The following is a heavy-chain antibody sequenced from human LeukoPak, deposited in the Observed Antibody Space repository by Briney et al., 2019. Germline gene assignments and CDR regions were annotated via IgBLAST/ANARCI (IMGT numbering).Heavy chain of an antibody. CDR2: IYWDDDK. D-gene: IGHD3-22*01. V-gene: IGHV2-5*02. CDR1: GFWLSARRVG. Sequence: SGPMLVKPTETVTPTCTFSGFWLSARRVGGGWMGQPPGNALDWLALIYWDDDKRSTPYLNSRLIITKDTYKNHVLLTMTHMDPADTATSYCARRQNSYDSSTLDYWGQGNLVPVSS. CDR3: ARRQNSYDSSTLDY. J-gene: IGHJ4*02.